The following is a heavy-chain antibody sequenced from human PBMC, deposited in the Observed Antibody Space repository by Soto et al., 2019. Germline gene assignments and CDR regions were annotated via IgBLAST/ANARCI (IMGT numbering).Heavy chain of an antibody. Sequence: EVQLVESGGGLVQPGGSLRLSCAASGFTFRSYAMHWVRQAPGKGLEYVSAISSNGGSTYYANSVKGRFTISRDNSKNTLYLQMGSLRAEDMAVYYCATNYGHYYYYGMDVWGQGTTVTVSS. D-gene: IGHD3-16*01. J-gene: IGHJ6*02. CDR3: ATNYGHYYYYGMDV. CDR2: ISSNGGST. CDR1: GFTFRSYA. V-gene: IGHV3-64*01.